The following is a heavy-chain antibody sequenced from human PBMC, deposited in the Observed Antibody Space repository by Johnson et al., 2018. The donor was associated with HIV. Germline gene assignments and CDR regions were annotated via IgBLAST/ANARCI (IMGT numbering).Heavy chain of an antibody. J-gene: IGHJ3*02. D-gene: IGHD3-22*01. CDR2: IKSKTDGGTT. Sequence: VQLVESGGGLVTPGGSLRLSCAASGFTFSNAWMSWVRQAPGKGLEWIGRIKSKTDGGTTDYAAPVKGRFSISRDDSKNTLYLQMNSLKTEDTALYYCTTAIYSYDTRDTRAFDIWDQGTMVTVSS. CDR3: TTAIYSYDTRDTRAFDI. V-gene: IGHV3-15*01. CDR1: GFTFSNAW.